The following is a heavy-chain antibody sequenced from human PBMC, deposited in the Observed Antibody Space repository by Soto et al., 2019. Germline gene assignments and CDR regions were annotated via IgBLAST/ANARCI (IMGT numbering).Heavy chain of an antibody. CDR3: ARYCTNGVCYTNGYYYGMDV. J-gene: IGHJ6*02. Sequence: CAASGFTFSSYSMNWVRQAPGKGLEWVSYISSSSSTIYYADSVKGRFTISRDNAKNSLYLQMNSLRDEDTAVYYCARYCTNGVCYTNGYYYGMDVWGQGTTVTVSS. CDR2: ISSSSSTI. V-gene: IGHV3-48*02. CDR1: GFTFSSYS. D-gene: IGHD2-8*01.